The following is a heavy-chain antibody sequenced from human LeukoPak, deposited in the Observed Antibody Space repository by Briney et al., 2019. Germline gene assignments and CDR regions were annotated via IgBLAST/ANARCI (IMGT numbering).Heavy chain of an antibody. D-gene: IGHD3-22*01. J-gene: IGHJ4*02. CDR3: ARDWTMIVVDQQVEDY. CDR2: INPNSGGT. Sequence: GASVKVSCKASGYTFTGYYMHWVRQAPGQGLEWMGWINPNSGGTNYAQKFQGRVTMTRDTSISTAYMELSRLRSDDTAVYYCARDWTMIVVDQQVEDYWGQGTLVTVSS. CDR1: GYTFTGYY. V-gene: IGHV1-2*02.